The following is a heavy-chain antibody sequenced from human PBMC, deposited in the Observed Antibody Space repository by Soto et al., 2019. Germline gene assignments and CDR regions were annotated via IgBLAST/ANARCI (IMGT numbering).Heavy chain of an antibody. CDR1: GGIFSSYV. J-gene: IGHJ5*02. V-gene: IGHV1-69*05. CDR3: ARAPSADQLLRVPDNLLDP. D-gene: IGHD2-2*01. CDR2: FNPILKTA. Sequence: ASVKVSCKAPGGIFSSYVINWVRQAPGQGLEWMGGFNPILKTADHAQTFQGRVTITRDESTSTAYMELSSLRSEDTAVYFCARAPSADQLLRVPDNLLDPWGQGTLVTVSS.